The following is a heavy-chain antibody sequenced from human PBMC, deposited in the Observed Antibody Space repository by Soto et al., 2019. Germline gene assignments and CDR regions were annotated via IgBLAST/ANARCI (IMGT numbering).Heavy chain of an antibody. J-gene: IGHJ6*02. CDR2: INAGNGNT. CDR1: GYSVTSCT. CDR3: ARGVENIVVVLDVFGYYGMDV. V-gene: IGHV1-3*01. D-gene: IGHD2-2*01. Sequence: ASVKVCCKASGYSVTSCTIYWVRQAPGQRLGCIGWINAGNGNTKYLQKLQGRVTFTGDTSASTAHMELSSLRSEDTAVYFCARGVENIVVVLDVFGYYGMDVWGQGTTVTVSS.